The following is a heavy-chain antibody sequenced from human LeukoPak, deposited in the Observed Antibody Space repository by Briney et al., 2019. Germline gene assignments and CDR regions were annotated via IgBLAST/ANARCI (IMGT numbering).Heavy chain of an antibody. J-gene: IGHJ4*02. CDR1: GFTFSSYD. CDR3: ARNRGWLQFDY. V-gene: IGHV3-13*01. CDR2: IGTAGDT. Sequence: PGGSLRLSCAASGFTFSSYDMHWVRQATGKGLEWVSAIGTAGDTYYPGSVKGRFTISRDNAKTSLYLQMDSLRAEDTAVYYCARNRGWLQFDYWGQGTLVTVSS. D-gene: IGHD5-12*01.